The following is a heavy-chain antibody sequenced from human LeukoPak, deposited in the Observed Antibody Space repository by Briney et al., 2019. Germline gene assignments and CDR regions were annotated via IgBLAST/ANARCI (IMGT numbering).Heavy chain of an antibody. CDR3: ASHLCNWNYVY. CDR2: IYYSGST. J-gene: IGHJ4*02. D-gene: IGHD1-7*01. Sequence: SETLSLTCTVSGGSISSYYWSWIRQPPGKGLEWIGYIYYSGSTYYNPSLKSRVTISVDTSKNQFSLKLSSVTAADTAVYYCASHLCNWNYVYWGQGTLVTVSS. CDR1: GGSISSYY. V-gene: IGHV4-59*04.